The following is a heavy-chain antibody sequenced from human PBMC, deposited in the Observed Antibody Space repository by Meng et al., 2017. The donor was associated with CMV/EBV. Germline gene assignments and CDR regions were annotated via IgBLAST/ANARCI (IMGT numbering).Heavy chain of an antibody. CDR3: TAASQYYDFGRGYHFEY. CDR1: GFTFSNAW. Sequence: GESLKIPCAASGFTFSNAWMSWVRQAPGKGLEWVGRIKCKTDGGTTDYAAPVKGRFTITRDDSKNTLFLQMKSLKTEHTAVYYCTAASQYYDFGRGYHFEYWGQGTLVTVSS. CDR2: IKCKTDGGTT. J-gene: IGHJ4*02. V-gene: IGHV3-15*01. D-gene: IGHD3-3*01.